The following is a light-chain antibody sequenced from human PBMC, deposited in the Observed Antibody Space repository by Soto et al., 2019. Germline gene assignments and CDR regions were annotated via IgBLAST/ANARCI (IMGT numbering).Light chain of an antibody. J-gene: IGKJ1*01. Sequence: ESVLTQSPGTLSLSPGERATLSCRASQSVSSSYLAWYQQKPGQAPRLLIYGASSRATGIPDRFSGSGSGTDSTLTISRLEPEDFAVYYCQQYGSSPPEAWTFGQGTKVEIK. CDR2: GAS. V-gene: IGKV3-20*01. CDR1: QSVSSSY. CDR3: QQYGSSPPEAWT.